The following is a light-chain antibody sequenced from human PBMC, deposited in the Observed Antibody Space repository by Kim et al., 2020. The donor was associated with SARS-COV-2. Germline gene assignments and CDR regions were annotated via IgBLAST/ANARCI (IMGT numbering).Light chain of an antibody. Sequence: DIQMTQSPSTLSANVGDRVIITCRASQSLDDWLAWYQHKPGKAPKLLIYTTSNLQNGVPSRFSGSGFGTEFTLTINSLQPDDFATYYCQQYRYYSYTFGPGSKVDIK. V-gene: IGKV1-5*03. CDR1: QSLDDW. J-gene: IGKJ3*01. CDR2: TTS. CDR3: QQYRYYSYT.